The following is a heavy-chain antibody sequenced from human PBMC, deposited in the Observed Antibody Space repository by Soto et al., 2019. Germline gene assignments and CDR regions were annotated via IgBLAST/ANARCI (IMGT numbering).Heavy chain of an antibody. V-gene: IGHV2-26*01. CDR3: ARIAARRGAFDI. CDR2: IFSNDEK. D-gene: IGHD6-6*01. J-gene: IGHJ3*02. CDR1: GFSLSNAKMG. Sequence: QVTLKESGPVLVKPTETLTLTFTVSGFSLSNAKMGVSWIRQPPGKALEWLAHIFSNDEKYYITSLKRRLSIYKDTSNTQVVLTITNMDPVDTATYYCARIAARRGAFDIWGQGTMVTVSS.